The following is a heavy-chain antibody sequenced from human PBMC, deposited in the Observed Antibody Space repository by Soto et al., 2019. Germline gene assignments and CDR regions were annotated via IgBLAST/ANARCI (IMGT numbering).Heavy chain of an antibody. D-gene: IGHD4-4*01. V-gene: IGHV1-69*13. CDR2: IIPIFGTA. Sequence: SVKVSCKASGGTFSSYAISWVRQAPGQGLEWMGGIIPIFGTANYAQKFQGRVTITADESTSTAYMELSSLRSEDTAVYYCARDRKDYSNYYYYYGMDVWGQGTKVTVSS. CDR3: ARDRKDYSNYYYYYGMDV. J-gene: IGHJ6*02. CDR1: GGTFSSYA.